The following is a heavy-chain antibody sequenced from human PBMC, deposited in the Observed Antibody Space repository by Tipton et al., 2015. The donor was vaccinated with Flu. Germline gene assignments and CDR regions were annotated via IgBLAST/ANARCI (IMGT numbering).Heavy chain of an antibody. J-gene: IGHJ5*01. V-gene: IGHV4-38-2*02. CDR2: IYHSGST. CDR3: ARDRWEYSRGFDS. CDR1: GYSMRSGYY. D-gene: IGHD5-18*01. Sequence: TLSLTCAVSGYSMRSGYYWGWIRQPPGKGLEWIGSIYHSGSTYYNPSLRSRVAISVDTSQNHFSLELTSVTAADTAVYFCARDRWEYSRGFDSWGQGALVTVSP.